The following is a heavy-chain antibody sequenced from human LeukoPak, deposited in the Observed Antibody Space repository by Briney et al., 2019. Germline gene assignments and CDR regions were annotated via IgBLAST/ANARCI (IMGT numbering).Heavy chain of an antibody. CDR1: GFTFSSYA. CDR2: ISGSGGST. J-gene: IGHJ4*02. Sequence: GGSLRLSCAASGFTFSSYAMSWVRQAPGKGLEWVSAISGSGGSTYYADSVKGRFTISRDNSKNTLYLQMNSLRAEDTAVYYCAKHLNYYDSSGTRRNFDYWGQGTLVTVSS. CDR3: AKHLNYYDSSGTRRNFDY. V-gene: IGHV3-23*01. D-gene: IGHD3-22*01.